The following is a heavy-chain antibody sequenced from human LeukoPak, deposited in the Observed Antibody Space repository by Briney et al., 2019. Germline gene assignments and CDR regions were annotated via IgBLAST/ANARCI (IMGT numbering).Heavy chain of an antibody. CDR3: ARDFPNFTFFHDSDGLDY. D-gene: IGHD3-22*01. V-gene: IGHV1-46*01. J-gene: IGHJ4*02. CDR2: INPSGGST. CDR1: GYTFTSYY. Sequence: VASVKVSCKASGYTFTSYYMHWVRQAPGQGLEWMGIINPSGGSTSYAQKFQGRVTMTTDTSTSTTYMELRSLRSDDTAVYFCARDFPNFTFFHDSDGLDYWGQGTPVTVSS.